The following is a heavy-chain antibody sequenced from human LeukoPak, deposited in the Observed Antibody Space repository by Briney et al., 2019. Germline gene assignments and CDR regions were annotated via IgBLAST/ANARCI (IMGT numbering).Heavy chain of an antibody. J-gene: IGHJ4*02. CDR1: GFTFSSYA. V-gene: IGHV3-23*01. D-gene: IGHD3-22*01. Sequence: GGSLRLSYAASGFTFSSYAMSWVRQAPGKGLEWVSAISGSGGSTYYADSVKGRFTISRDNSKNTLYLQMNSLRAEDTAVYYCAKDEGYDSSGYYGDYWGQGTLVTVSS. CDR3: AKDEGYDSSGYYGDY. CDR2: ISGSGGST.